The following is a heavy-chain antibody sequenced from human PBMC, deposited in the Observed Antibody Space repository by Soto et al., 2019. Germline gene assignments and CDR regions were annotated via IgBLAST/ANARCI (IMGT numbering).Heavy chain of an antibody. CDR2: IIPIFGTA. CDR3: AREGSGWSTYYYYYGMDV. D-gene: IGHD6-19*01. V-gene: IGHV1-69*13. CDR1: GGTFSSYA. Sequence: SVKVSCKASGGTFSSYAISWVRQAPGQGLEWMGGIIPIFGTANYAQKFQGRVTITADESTSTAYMELSSLRSEDTAVYYCAREGSGWSTYYYYYGMDVWGQGTTVTVSS. J-gene: IGHJ6*02.